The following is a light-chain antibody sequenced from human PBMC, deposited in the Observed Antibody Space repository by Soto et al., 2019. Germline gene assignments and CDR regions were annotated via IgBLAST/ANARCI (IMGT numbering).Light chain of an antibody. Sequence: QSVLTQPASVSGSPGQSITISCSGISNEVGSYYPVSWYQHHPGKAPELMIYEDIKRPSGISNRFSGSKSGNTASLTISGLQAEDDADYFCCSYAGRSTPYVFGTRTKVTVL. J-gene: IGLJ1*01. CDR3: CSYAGRSTPYV. CDR1: SNEVGSYYP. CDR2: EDI. V-gene: IGLV2-23*01.